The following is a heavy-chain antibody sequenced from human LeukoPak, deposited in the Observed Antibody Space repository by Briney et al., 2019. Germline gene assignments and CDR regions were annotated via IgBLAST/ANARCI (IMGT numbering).Heavy chain of an antibody. V-gene: IGHV3-23*01. CDR3: AKDQKSIAATGYDY. Sequence: GGSLRLSFAASGFTFANYAMSWVRQCPGKGLEWVSTISGSGGSTYYADSVKGRLTISRDNSKNKLFLQMNSLRADDTAVDFCAKDQKSIAATGYDYWGQGTLVTVSS. CDR2: ISGSGGST. J-gene: IGHJ4*02. CDR1: GFTFANYA. D-gene: IGHD6-13*01.